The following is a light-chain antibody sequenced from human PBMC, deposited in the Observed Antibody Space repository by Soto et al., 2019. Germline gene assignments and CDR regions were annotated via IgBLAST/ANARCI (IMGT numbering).Light chain of an antibody. J-gene: IGKJ4*01. V-gene: IGKV3-15*01. Sequence: DIDMTQSPATLSASPGERVTFTCRASQGVSRNLAWYHHKPGQAPRLLISGASTVATGIPARFSGSGSGTEFTLTISSLQSEDCAIYYCQQYHTWPITFGGGTKVDIK. CDR1: QGVSRN. CDR2: GAS. CDR3: QQYHTWPIT.